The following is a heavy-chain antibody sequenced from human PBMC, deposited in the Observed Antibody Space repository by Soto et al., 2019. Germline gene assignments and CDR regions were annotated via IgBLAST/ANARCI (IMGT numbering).Heavy chain of an antibody. V-gene: IGHV3-53*01. Sequence: PGGSLRLSCAVSGLTVSRTQMSWVRQAPVKGLQWGSVIYSAGRTYYANAVKGLFTISRDISENKIFLELNGLTVDDTAVYYCARAREPEYSSSIFFDYWGRGTVVTVSS. J-gene: IGHJ4*01. CDR2: IYSAGRT. CDR1: GLTVSRTQ. D-gene: IGHD6-6*01. CDR3: ARAREPEYSSSIFFDY.